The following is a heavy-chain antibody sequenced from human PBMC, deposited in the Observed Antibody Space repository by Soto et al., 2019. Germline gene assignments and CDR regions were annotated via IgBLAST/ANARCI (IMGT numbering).Heavy chain of an antibody. CDR1: GFTFSSYA. Sequence: GGSLRLSCAASGFTFSSYAMSWVRQAPGKGLEWVSAISGSGGSTYYADSVKGRFTISRDNSKNTLYLQMNSLRAEDTAVYYCAKSRYCSSTSCYGRLASDYWGQGTLVTVSS. V-gene: IGHV3-23*01. CDR3: AKSRYCSSTSCYGRLASDY. J-gene: IGHJ4*02. D-gene: IGHD2-2*01. CDR2: ISGSGGST.